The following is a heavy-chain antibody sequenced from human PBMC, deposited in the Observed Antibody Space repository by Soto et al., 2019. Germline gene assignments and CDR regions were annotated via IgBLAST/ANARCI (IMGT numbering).Heavy chain of an antibody. CDR1: GYSFSNYG. CDR3: GRERQWEPVPY. V-gene: IGHV1-18*01. Sequence: LVQSGGEVKQPGASVKVSCRASGYSFSNYGITWVRQAPGQGLEWMGWISGYNSNTNYAQKFEGRVRMTKDTTRSTASLEVRSLRFDDTAVYYCGRERQWEPVPYWGQGTPVTVSS. D-gene: IGHD1-26*01. CDR2: ISGYNSNT. J-gene: IGHJ4*02.